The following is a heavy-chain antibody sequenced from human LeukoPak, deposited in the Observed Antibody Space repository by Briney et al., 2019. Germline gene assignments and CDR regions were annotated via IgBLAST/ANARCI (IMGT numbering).Heavy chain of an antibody. Sequence: GRSLRLSCAASGFTFSSYAMHWVRQAPGKGLEYVSAISSNGGSTYYANSVKGRFTISRDNSKNTLYLQMGSLRAEDMAVYYCARGSSGWNSAMDVWGKGTTVTISS. CDR3: ARGSSGWNSAMDV. CDR1: GFTFSSYA. CDR2: ISSNGGST. V-gene: IGHV3-64*01. J-gene: IGHJ6*04. D-gene: IGHD6-19*01.